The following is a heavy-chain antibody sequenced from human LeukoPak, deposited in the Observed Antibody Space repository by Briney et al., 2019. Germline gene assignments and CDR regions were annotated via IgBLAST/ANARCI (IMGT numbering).Heavy chain of an antibody. D-gene: IGHD3-3*01. J-gene: IGHJ4*02. CDR2: INPSGGST. V-gene: IGHV1-46*01. CDR1: GYTFTSYY. Sequence: GASVKVSCKASGYTFTSYYMHWVRQAPGQGLEWMGIINPSGGSTSYAQKFQGRVTMTRDTSTSTVYMELSSLRSEDTAVYYCARALRHYDFWSGYSLPEFTPGDFDYWGQGTLVTVSS. CDR3: ARALRHYDFWSGYSLPEFTPGDFDY.